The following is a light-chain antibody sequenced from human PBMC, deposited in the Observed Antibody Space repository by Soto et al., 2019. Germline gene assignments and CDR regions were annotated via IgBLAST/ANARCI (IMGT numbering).Light chain of an antibody. CDR3: QQYESTPPT. V-gene: IGKV4-1*01. CDR2: WAS. Sequence: DIVMTQSPDSLAVSLGERATINCKSSQSVLYSSKNKNYLAWYQQRPGQPPKLLIYWASTRESGAPDRFSGSGSGTDFTLTITSLQAEDVAVYYCQQYESTPPTFGQGTKLEIK. CDR1: QSVLYSSKNKNY. J-gene: IGKJ2*01.